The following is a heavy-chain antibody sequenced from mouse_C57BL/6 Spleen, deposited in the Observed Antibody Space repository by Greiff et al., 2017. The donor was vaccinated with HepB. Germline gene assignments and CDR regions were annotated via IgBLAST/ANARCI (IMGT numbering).Heavy chain of an antibody. J-gene: IGHJ4*01. CDR2: IWTGGGT. CDR1: GFSLTSYA. D-gene: IGHD1-1*01. Sequence: VKLVESGPGLVAPSQSLSITCTVSGFSLTSYAISWVRQPPGKGLEWLGVIWTGGGTNYNSALKSRLSISKDNSKSQVFLKMNSLQTDDTARYYCARNYPYYYGSPYYAMDYWGQGTSVTVSS. V-gene: IGHV2-9-1*01. CDR3: ARNYPYYYGSPYYAMDY.